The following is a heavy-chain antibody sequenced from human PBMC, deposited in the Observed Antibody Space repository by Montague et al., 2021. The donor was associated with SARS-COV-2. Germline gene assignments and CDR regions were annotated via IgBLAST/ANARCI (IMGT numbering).Heavy chain of an antibody. Sequence: SETRSLTCAVSGGSISSSNWWSWVRQPPGKGLEWIGEIYHSGSTYYNPSLKSRVTISVDKSKNQFSLKLSSVTAADTAVYYCARMALASSSSDFDYWGQGTLVTVSS. D-gene: IGHD6-6*01. CDR3: ARMALASSSSDFDY. J-gene: IGHJ4*02. CDR1: GGSISSSNW. CDR2: IYHSGST. V-gene: IGHV4-4*02.